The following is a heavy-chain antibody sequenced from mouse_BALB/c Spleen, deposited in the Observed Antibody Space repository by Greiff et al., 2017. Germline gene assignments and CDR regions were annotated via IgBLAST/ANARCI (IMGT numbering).Heavy chain of an antibody. CDR3: TRDPKTGTDY. CDR2: ISSGGSYT. V-gene: IGHV5-6-4*01. D-gene: IGHD4-1*01. Sequence: EVQLVESGGGLVKPGGSLKLSCAASGFTFSSYTMSWVRQTPEKRLEWVATISSGGSYTYYPDSVKGRFTISRDNAKNTLYLQMSSLKSEDTAMYYCTRDPKTGTDYWGQGTTLTVSS. J-gene: IGHJ2*01. CDR1: GFTFSSYT.